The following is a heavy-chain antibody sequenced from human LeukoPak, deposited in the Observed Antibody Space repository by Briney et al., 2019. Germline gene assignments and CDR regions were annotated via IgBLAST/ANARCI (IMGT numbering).Heavy chain of an antibody. CDR3: TRSSGKKFDP. CDR2: IHHSGNT. J-gene: IGHJ5*02. CDR1: GVSISSDNW. Sequence: SGTLSLTCAVSGVSISSDNWWKWVRQPPGRGLEYIGEIHHSGNTNYSPSFKSRVTMSVDKSKNQFSLNLYSVTAADTAVYYCTRSSGKKFDPWGQGTLVTVSS. V-gene: IGHV4-4*02.